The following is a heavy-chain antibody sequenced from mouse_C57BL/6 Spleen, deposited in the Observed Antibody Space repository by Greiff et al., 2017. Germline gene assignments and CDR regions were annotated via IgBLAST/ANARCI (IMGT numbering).Heavy chain of an antibody. D-gene: IGHD1-1*01. CDR1: GYTFTSYW. Sequence: QVQLQQPGAELVKPGASVKMSCKASGYTFTSYWITWVKQRPGQGLEWIGDIYPGSGSTNYNEKFKGKATLTVDTSSSTAYMQLSSLTSEDSAVYYCARGTTVGDYAMDYWGQGTSVTVSS. J-gene: IGHJ4*01. CDR3: ARGTTVGDYAMDY. CDR2: IYPGSGST. V-gene: IGHV1-55*01.